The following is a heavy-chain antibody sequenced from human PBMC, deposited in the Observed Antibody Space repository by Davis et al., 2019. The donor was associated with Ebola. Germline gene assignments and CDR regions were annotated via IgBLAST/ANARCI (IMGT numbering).Heavy chain of an antibody. CDR2: IKQDGSEK. CDR3: ARDLVVIPDYYGMDV. J-gene: IGHJ6*02. D-gene: IGHD3-16*02. V-gene: IGHV3-7*01. Sequence: GESLKISCAASGFTFSSYSMNWVRQAPGKGLEWVANIKQDGSEKYYVDSVKGRFTISRDNAKNSLYLQMNSLRAEDTAVYYCARDLVVIPDYYGMDVWGQGTTVTVSS. CDR1: GFTFSSYS.